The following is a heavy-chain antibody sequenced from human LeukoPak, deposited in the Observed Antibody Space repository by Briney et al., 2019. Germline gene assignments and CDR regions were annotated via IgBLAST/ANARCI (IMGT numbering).Heavy chain of an antibody. V-gene: IGHV3-23*01. CDR2: ISGSGGST. J-gene: IGHJ4*02. Sequence: GGSLRLSCAASGFTFSSYAMSWVRQAPGKGLEWVSAISGSGGSTYYADSVKGRFTISRDNSKNTLYLQMNSLRAEDTAVYYCAKDRTTGIAAAGTRDYWGQGTLVTVSS. CDR1: GFTFSSYA. D-gene: IGHD6-13*01. CDR3: AKDRTTGIAAAGTRDY.